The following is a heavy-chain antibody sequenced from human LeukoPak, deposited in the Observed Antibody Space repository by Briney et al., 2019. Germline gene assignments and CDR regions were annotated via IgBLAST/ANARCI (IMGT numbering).Heavy chain of an antibody. V-gene: IGHV3-23*01. CDR1: GFTFSSYA. CDR2: ISGSGGST. Sequence: PGGSLRLSCAASGFTFSSYAMSWVRQAPGKGLDWVSTISGSGGSTYYADSVKGRFTISRDNSKNTLYLQMNSLRAEDTAAYYCARAGHCTNGICYTADFDYWGQGTLVTVSS. J-gene: IGHJ4*02. CDR3: ARAGHCTNGICYTADFDY. D-gene: IGHD2-8*01.